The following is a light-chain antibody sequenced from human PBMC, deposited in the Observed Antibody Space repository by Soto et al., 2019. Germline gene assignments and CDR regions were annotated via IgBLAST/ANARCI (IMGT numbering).Light chain of an antibody. Sequence: IVLTQSPVTLAVSPWESAFLSCMASQSVSTSLAWYQHKPGQAPRLFIYDASKRAPGIPARFTGSGSGAHFTLTISSLEPEDIAVYYCQVREVWPSFGQGTKVDIK. CDR2: DAS. V-gene: IGKV3-11*01. CDR1: QSVSTS. J-gene: IGKJ1*01. CDR3: QVREVWPS.